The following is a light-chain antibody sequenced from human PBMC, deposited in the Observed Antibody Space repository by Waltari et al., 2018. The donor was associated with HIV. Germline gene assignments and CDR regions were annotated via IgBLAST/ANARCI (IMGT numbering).Light chain of an antibody. CDR3: QTWDGSAGV. V-gene: IGLV3-1*01. J-gene: IGLJ2*01. Sequence: SYELTQPPSVSVSPGHTVRITCSGDKLGDKLVCWYRQKPGQSPLLLIYEDRKRPSGIPERFSASTSGKTATLAITGTKTMDEADYYCQTWDGSAGVFGGGTKLTV. CDR2: EDR. CDR1: KLGDKL.